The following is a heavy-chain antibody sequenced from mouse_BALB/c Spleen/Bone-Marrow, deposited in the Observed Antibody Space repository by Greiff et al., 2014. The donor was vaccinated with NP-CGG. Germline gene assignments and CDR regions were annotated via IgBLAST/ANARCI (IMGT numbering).Heavy chain of an antibody. V-gene: IGHV14-3*02. CDR2: IDPANDNT. CDR3: ARSGGNYGGAWFAY. CDR1: GFNIKDTY. J-gene: IGHJ3*01. D-gene: IGHD1-2*01. Sequence: EVKLMESGAELVKPGASVKLSCAASGFNIKDTYIHWVKQRPEQGLEWIGRIDPANDNTKYDPKFQGKATITADTSSKTAYLQLIGLTSEDAAVYYCARSGGNYGGAWFAYWGQGTLITVSA.